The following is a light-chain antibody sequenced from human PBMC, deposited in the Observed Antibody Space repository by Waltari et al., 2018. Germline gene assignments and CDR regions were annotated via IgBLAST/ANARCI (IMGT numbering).Light chain of an antibody. CDR3: CSYASGSTFV. J-gene: IGLJ2*01. CDR1: SGDVGAYTP. CDR2: EVN. Sequence: QSALTQPASVSGSPGQSIPISCPGTSGDVGAYTPFSWYQQHPGKAPKLMIYEVNKRPSGVFNRFSGSKSGNTASLTISGLQAEDEADYYCCSYASGSTFVFGGGTKLIVL. V-gene: IGLV2-23*02.